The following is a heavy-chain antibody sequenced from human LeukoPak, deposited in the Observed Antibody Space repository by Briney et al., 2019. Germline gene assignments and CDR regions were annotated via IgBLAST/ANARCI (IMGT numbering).Heavy chain of an antibody. J-gene: IGHJ4*02. CDR2: ISSGRTYI. CDR3: ARFTTTYYFDH. CDR1: GFTFSHYT. Sequence: GGSLRLSCVASGFTFSHYTMNWVRQAPGKGLEWVSSISSGRTYIYYSDSVKGRFTISRDNAKNSLFLQMNRLRAEDTAVYYCARFTTTYYFDHWGQGTLVTVSS. D-gene: IGHD3-22*01. V-gene: IGHV3-21*01.